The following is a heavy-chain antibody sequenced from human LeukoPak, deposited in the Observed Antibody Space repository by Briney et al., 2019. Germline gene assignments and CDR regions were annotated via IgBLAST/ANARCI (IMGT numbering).Heavy chain of an antibody. V-gene: IGHV3-21*01. Sequence: GGSLRLSCAASGFTFSSYSMNWVRQAPGKGLEWVSSISSSSSYIYYADSVKGRFTISRDNAKNSLYLQVNSLRAEDTAVYYCARDHYDSSGSLDYWGQGTLVTVSS. CDR3: ARDHYDSSGSLDY. J-gene: IGHJ4*02. CDR2: ISSSSSYI. D-gene: IGHD3-22*01. CDR1: GFTFSSYS.